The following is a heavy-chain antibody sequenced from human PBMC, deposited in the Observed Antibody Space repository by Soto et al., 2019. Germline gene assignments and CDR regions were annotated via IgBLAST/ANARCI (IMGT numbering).Heavy chain of an antibody. D-gene: IGHD6-19*01. V-gene: IGHV3-74*01. J-gene: IGHJ4*02. Sequence: AGGSLRLSCAASGFSFVSYWMHWVRQVPGEGLAWVSRINGNADNSYYADSVKGRFTISRDNAMNRLYLQMDSLRADDTGVYYCVRKFRGAVAGSEFDHWGQGTLVTVSS. CDR1: GFSFVSYW. CDR2: INGNADNS. CDR3: VRKFRGAVAGSEFDH.